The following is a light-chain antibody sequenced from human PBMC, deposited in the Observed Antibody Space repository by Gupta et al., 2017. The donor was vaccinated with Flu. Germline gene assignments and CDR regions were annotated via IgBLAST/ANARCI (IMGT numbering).Light chain of an antibody. CDR2: RVN. CDR1: NIGSRS. Sequence: SYELTQAPSVSVALGQTARVTCGGNNIGSRSVHWYQQRPGQAPVLGIYRVNNRPSGIPERFSGSNSGNTATLTIGGAQGGDEAYYYCHVWDSSTVVFGGGTKLTVL. J-gene: IGLJ3*02. CDR3: HVWDSSTVV. V-gene: IGLV3-9*01.